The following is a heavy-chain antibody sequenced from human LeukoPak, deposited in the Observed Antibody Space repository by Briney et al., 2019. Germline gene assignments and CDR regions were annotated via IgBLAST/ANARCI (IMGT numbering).Heavy chain of an antibody. CDR2: ISSSGSTI. Sequence: PGGSLRLSCAASGFTVSSNYMSWIRQAPGKGLEWVSYISSSGSTIYYADSVKGRFTISRDNAKNSLYLQMNSLRAEDTAVYYCARDHPHYYDSSGYYPLGYWGQGTLVTVSS. CDR3: ARDHPHYYDSSGYYPLGY. D-gene: IGHD3-22*01. CDR1: GFTVSSNY. J-gene: IGHJ4*02. V-gene: IGHV3-11*01.